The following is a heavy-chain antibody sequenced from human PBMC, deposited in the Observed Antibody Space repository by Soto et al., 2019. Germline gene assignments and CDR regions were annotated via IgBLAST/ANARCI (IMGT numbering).Heavy chain of an antibody. V-gene: IGHV5-51*01. CDR2: IYPGDSDT. J-gene: IGHJ4*02. CDR3: ARHEIDYDILTGYSLDD. D-gene: IGHD3-9*01. CDR1: GYSFTSYW. Sequence: PGESLKISCKGSGYSFTSYWIGWVRQMPGKGLEWMGIIYPGDSDTRYSPSFQGQVTISADKSISTAYLQWSSLKASDTAMYYCARHEIDYDILTGYSLDDWGQGTLVTVSS.